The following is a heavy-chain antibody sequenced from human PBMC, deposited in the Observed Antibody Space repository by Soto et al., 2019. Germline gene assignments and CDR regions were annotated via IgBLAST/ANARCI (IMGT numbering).Heavy chain of an antibody. D-gene: IGHD6-19*01. CDR1: GYTFTGYY. Sequence: GASVKVSCKASGYTFTGYYMHWVRQAPGQGLEWMGWINPNSGGTNYAQKFQGRVTMTRDTSISTAYKELSRLRSDDTAVYYCARVSIPRGWYIPGWFDPWGQGTLVTVSS. CDR3: ARVSIPRGWYIPGWFDP. J-gene: IGHJ5*02. V-gene: IGHV1-2*02. CDR2: INPNSGGT.